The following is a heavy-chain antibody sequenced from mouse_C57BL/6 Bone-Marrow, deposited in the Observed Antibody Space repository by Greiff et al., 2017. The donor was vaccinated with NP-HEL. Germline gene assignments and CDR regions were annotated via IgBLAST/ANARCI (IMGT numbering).Heavy chain of an antibody. D-gene: IGHD1-1*01. Sequence: VKLMESGPELVKPGASVKISCKASGYAFSSSWMNWVKQRPGKGLEWIGRIYPGDGDTNYNGKFKGKATLTADKSSSTAYMQLSSLTSEDSAVYFCARSLITTVVVPFDYWGQGTTLTVSS. J-gene: IGHJ2*01. CDR1: GYAFSSSW. V-gene: IGHV1-82*01. CDR3: ARSLITTVVVPFDY. CDR2: IYPGDGDT.